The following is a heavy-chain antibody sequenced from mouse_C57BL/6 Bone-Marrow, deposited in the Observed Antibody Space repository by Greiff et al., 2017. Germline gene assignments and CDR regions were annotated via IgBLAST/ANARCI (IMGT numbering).Heavy chain of an antibody. CDR1: GYAFSSSW. V-gene: IGHV1-82*01. J-gene: IGHJ3*01. Sequence: LQESGPELVKPGASVKISCKASGYAFSSSWMNWVKQRPGKGLEWIGRIYPGDGDTNYNGKFKGKATLTADKSSSTAYMQLSSLTSEDSAVYFCARLGRAYWGQGTLVTVSA. D-gene: IGHD4-1*01. CDR3: ARLGRAY. CDR2: IYPGDGDT.